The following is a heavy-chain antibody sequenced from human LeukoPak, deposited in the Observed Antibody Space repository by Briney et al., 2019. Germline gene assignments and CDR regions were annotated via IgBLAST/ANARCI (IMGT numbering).Heavy chain of an antibody. CDR3: AISRRSYGSYDAFDI. CDR2: IGAYNGNT. J-gene: IGHJ3*02. V-gene: IGHV1-18*01. D-gene: IGHD5-18*01. Sequence: VASVKVSCKASGYTFTSYGISWVRQAPGQGLEWMGWIGAYNGNTNYAQKLQGRVTMTTDTSTSTAYMELSSLRSEDTAVYYCAISRRSYGSYDAFDIWGQGTMVTVSS. CDR1: GYTFTSYG.